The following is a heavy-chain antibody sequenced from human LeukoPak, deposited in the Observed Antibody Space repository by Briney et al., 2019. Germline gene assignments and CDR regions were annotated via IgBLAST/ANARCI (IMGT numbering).Heavy chain of an antibody. CDR3: ARDQRDTAPNYYYYYMDV. CDR2: IIPIFGTA. V-gene: IGHV1-69*05. CDR1: GGTFSSYA. D-gene: IGHD5-18*01. Sequence: ASVKVSCKASGGTFSSYAISWVRQAPGQGLEWMGGIIPIFGTANYAQKFQGRVTITTDESTSTAYMELSSLRSEDTAVYYCARDQRDTAPNYYYYYMDVWGKGTTVTVSS. J-gene: IGHJ6*03.